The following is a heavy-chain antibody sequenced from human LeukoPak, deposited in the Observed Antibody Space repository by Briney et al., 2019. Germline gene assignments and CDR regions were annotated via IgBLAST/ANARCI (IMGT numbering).Heavy chain of an antibody. CDR1: GFTFSSYS. V-gene: IGHV3-21*01. Sequence: GGSLRLSCAASGFTFSSYSMNWVRQAPGKGLEWVSSISSSSSYTYYADSVKGRFTISRDNAKNSLYLQMNSLRAEDTAVYYCANYDSSGYYLYWGQGTLVTVSS. CDR3: ANYDSSGYYLY. J-gene: IGHJ4*02. CDR2: ISSSSSYT. D-gene: IGHD3-22*01.